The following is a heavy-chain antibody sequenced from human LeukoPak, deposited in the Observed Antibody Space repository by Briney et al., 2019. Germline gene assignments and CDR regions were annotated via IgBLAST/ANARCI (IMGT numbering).Heavy chain of an antibody. CDR1: GYTFTGYY. J-gene: IGHJ4*02. CDR2: INPNSGGT. V-gene: IGHV1-2*02. Sequence: GASVKVSCKASGYTFTGYYMHWVRQAPGQGLEWMGWINPNSGGTNYAQKFQGRVTMTRDTSISTAYMELSRLRSDDTAVYYCARAGRVRYCSGGSCQQNTDYWGQGTLVTVSS. CDR3: ARAGRVRYCSGGSCQQNTDY. D-gene: IGHD2-15*01.